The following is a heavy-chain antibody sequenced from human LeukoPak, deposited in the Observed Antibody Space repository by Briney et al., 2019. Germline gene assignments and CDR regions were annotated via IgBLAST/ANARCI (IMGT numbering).Heavy chain of an antibody. D-gene: IGHD3-22*01. V-gene: IGHV3-23*01. Sequence: PGGSLRLSCAASGFTFSSYAMSWVRQAPGKGLEWVSAISGSGGSTYCADSVKGRFTISRDNSKNTLYLQMNSLRAEDTAVYYCAKDGPSSFYYDSSGYNCFDYWGQGTLVTVSS. CDR1: GFTFSSYA. CDR2: ISGSGGST. J-gene: IGHJ4*02. CDR3: AKDGPSSFYYDSSGYNCFDY.